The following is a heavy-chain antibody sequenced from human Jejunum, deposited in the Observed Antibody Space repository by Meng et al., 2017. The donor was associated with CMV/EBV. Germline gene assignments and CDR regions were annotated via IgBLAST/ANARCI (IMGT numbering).Heavy chain of an antibody. CDR2: IVPIFGTS. Sequence: CKASGGSFNRFTIFWVRHAPGQGLQSLGGIVPIFGTSQYAQNFQGRVTITTDESTSTVYMELNSLRSDDTALYYCMMYQNWGETDFWGQGTLVTVSS. D-gene: IGHD2-8*01. CDR1: GGSFNRFT. V-gene: IGHV1-69*05. CDR3: MMYQNWGETDF. J-gene: IGHJ4*02.